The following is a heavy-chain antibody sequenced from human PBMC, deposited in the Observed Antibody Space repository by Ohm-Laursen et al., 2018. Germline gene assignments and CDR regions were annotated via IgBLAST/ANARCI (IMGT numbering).Heavy chain of an antibody. CDR2: IYYRGTT. V-gene: IGHV4-59*01. CDR1: GASISSEY. Sequence: TLSLTCTVSGASISSEYWTWIRQPPGKGLEWIGYIYYRGTTNYNPSLKSRVTISVDTSKNQFSLELSSVTAADTALYYCARIESDSGGYWYFGMDVWGQGTTVTVSS. J-gene: IGHJ6*02. CDR3: ARIESDSGGYWYFGMDV. D-gene: IGHD3-22*01.